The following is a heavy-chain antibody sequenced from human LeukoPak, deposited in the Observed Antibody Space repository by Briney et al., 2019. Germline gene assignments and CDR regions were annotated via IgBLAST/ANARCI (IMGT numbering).Heavy chain of an antibody. V-gene: IGHV5-10-1*01. CDR3: ARQGGANWFDP. D-gene: IGHD1-26*01. CDR2: IDPSDSYT. Sequence: GESLKISCKGSGYTFTTYWINWVRQMPGKGLEWMGRIDPSDSYTKYSPSFEGHVTISADKSISTAYLQWSSLKASDTAMYYCARQGGANWFDPWGQGTLVTVSS. J-gene: IGHJ5*02. CDR1: GYTFTTYW.